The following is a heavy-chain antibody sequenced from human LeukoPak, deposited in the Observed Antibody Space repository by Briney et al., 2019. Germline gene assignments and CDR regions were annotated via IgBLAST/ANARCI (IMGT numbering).Heavy chain of an antibody. J-gene: IGHJ4*02. CDR2: ISESGTHT. CDR3: AKDQRGSGSYGYFDY. D-gene: IGHD3-10*01. V-gene: IGHV3-23*01. Sequence: GGSLRLSCAASGFTFSSYAMSWVRQAPGKGLEWVSSISESGTHTYYADSVKGRFTISRDNAKNTLSLQMNSLSAEDTAVYYCAKDQRGSGSYGYFDYWGPGTLVTVSS. CDR1: GFTFSSYA.